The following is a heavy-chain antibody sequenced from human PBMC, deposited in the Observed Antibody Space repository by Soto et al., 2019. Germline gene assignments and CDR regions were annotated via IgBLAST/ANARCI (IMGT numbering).Heavy chain of an antibody. CDR2: ISNSDDVG. V-gene: IGHV3-23*01. CDR3: AKTVGATKLEDY. CDR1: GFNFTNQV. J-gene: IGHJ4*02. Sequence: EVQVLESGGALVQPTGSLRLSCSASGFNFTNQVINWVRQAPGKGLEWVSSISNSDDVGFYADSVRGRFIVSRDISTNSVFLQMNFLRVEDTAIYYCAKTVGATKLEDYWGQGTLVTVS. D-gene: IGHD1-26*01.